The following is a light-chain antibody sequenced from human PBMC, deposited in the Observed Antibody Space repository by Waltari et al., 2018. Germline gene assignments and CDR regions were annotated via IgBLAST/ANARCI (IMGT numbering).Light chain of an antibody. CDR3: SSYTSSRTPV. CDR1: SRDTGGYNY. CDR2: DVN. V-gene: IGLV2-14*03. J-gene: IGLJ2*01. Sequence: QPALTQPASVSGFTGQSITISCSGTSRDTGGYNYVSWYQQYPGKAPKLMIYDVNKRPSGVSSRFSGSKSGNTASLTISGLQTEDEAIYYCSSYTSSRTPVIGGGTKVTVL.